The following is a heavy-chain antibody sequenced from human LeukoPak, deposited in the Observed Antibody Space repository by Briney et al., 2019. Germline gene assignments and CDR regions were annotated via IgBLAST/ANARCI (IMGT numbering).Heavy chain of an antibody. Sequence: WASVNVSCTASGYTFTSYYMHWVRQAPGQGLEWMGIINPSGGSTSYAQKFQGRVTMTRDTSTSTVYMELSSLRSEDTAVYYCARGTFSGLGDYWGQGTLVTVSS. J-gene: IGHJ4*02. CDR1: GYTFTSYY. CDR2: INPSGGST. D-gene: IGHD2-15*01. V-gene: IGHV1-46*01. CDR3: ARGTFSGLGDY.